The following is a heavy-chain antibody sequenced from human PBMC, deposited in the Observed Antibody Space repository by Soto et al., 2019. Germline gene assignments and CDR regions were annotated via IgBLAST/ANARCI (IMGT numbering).Heavy chain of an antibody. D-gene: IGHD6-6*01. V-gene: IGHV5-51*01. J-gene: IGHJ6*02. CDR1: GYSFSSYW. CDR3: ARTRSFTLGFYYDGMDV. CDR2: IYPGDSDT. Sequence: GESLKISFQGSGYSFSSYWIGWVRQMPGKDLEWMGIIYPGDSDTRSSPSFQGQGTVSADKSLRTAYLQWTSLKASETALYYCARTRSFTLGFYYDGMDVWGQGTTVTVSS.